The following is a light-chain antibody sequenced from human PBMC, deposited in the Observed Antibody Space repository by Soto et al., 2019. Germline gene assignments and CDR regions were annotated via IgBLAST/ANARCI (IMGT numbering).Light chain of an antibody. J-gene: IGKJ5*01. V-gene: IGKV3-20*01. CDR2: GAS. CDR3: QQYDSSSEIT. CDR1: QSVSSSY. Sequence: EIVLTQSPGTLSLSPGERATLSCRASQSVSSSYLAWYQQKPGQAPRLLIYGASSRATGIPDRFSGSGSGTDFSLTISRLEPEDLAVYYCQQYDSSSEITFGQGTRLEIK.